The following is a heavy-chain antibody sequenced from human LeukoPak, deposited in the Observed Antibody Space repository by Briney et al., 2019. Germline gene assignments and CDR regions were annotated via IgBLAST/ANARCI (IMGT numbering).Heavy chain of an antibody. CDR2: IYYSGST. V-gene: IGHV4-39*01. Sequence: PSETLSLTCTVSGGSISSSSYYWGWIRQPPGRGLEWIGSIYYSGSTYYNPSLKSRVTISVDTSKNQFSLKLSSVTAADTAVYYCARGLYYYDSSGYYDPSPFDIWGQGTMVTVSS. CDR1: GGSISSSSYY. CDR3: ARGLYYYDSSGYYDPSPFDI. J-gene: IGHJ3*02. D-gene: IGHD3-22*01.